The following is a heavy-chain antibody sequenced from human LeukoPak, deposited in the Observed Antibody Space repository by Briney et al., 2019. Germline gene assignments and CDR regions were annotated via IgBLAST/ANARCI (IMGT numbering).Heavy chain of an antibody. D-gene: IGHD3-9*01. Sequence: GGSLRLSCAASGFILSKYAMEWVGQAAGKGVEGVSAISGGSDKTYYADSVKGRFTLSRDSGKNTLYLHMNSLRADDTALYYCAKWGDYDVLTGYYVSDFWGQGPLVTVSS. CDR3: AKWGDYDVLTGYYVSDF. CDR1: GFILSKYA. V-gene: IGHV3-23*01. CDR2: ISGGSDKT. J-gene: IGHJ4*02.